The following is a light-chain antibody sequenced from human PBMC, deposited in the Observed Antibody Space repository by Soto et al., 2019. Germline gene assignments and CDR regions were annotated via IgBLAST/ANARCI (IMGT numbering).Light chain of an antibody. CDR1: SSNIGAGYD. CDR2: GNS. Sequence: QSVLTQPPSVSGAPGQRVTISCTGSSSNIGAGYDVHWYQQLPRTAPKLLIYGNSNRPSGVPDRFSGSKSGTSASLAITGLQAEDEADYYCQSYDSSLSGGVFGTGTKLTVL. J-gene: IGLJ1*01. V-gene: IGLV1-40*01. CDR3: QSYDSSLSGGV.